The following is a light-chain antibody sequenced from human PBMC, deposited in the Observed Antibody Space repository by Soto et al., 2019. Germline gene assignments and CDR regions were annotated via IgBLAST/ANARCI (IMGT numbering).Light chain of an antibody. V-gene: IGLV2-18*01. CDR2: EVS. Sequence: QSALTQPASVSGSPGQSITISCTGTSSDVGGYNRVSWYQQSAGTAPRLMIYEVSNRPSGVSDRFSGSKSGNTASLTISGLQAEDEADYYCSLYTSRSTFVFGTGTKLTVL. J-gene: IGLJ1*01. CDR1: SSDVGGYNR. CDR3: SLYTSRSTFV.